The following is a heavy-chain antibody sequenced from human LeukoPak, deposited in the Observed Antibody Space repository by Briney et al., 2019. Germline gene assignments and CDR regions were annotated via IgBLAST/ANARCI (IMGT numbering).Heavy chain of an antibody. CDR1: GGTFSSYA. J-gene: IGHJ4*02. Sequence: SVTVSCKASGGTFSSYAISWVRQAPGQGLEWMGGIIPIFGTANYAQKFQGRVTITADESTSTAYMELSSLRSEDTAVYYCASPVSYDFWSGFTSFDYWGQGTLVTVSS. V-gene: IGHV1-69*13. CDR2: IIPIFGTA. CDR3: ASPVSYDFWSGFTSFDY. D-gene: IGHD3-3*01.